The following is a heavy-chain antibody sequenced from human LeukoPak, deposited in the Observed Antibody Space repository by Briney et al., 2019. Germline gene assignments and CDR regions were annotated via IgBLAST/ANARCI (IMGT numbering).Heavy chain of an antibody. V-gene: IGHV4-34*01. CDR3: ARAAYCGGDCYLFDY. D-gene: IGHD2-21*02. CDR1: GGSFSGYY. Sequence: PSETLSLTCAVYGGSFSGYYWGWIRQPPGKGLEWIGEINHSGSTYYNSSLKSRVTISVDTSKNQFSLKLSSLTAADTAVYYCARAAYCGGDCYLFDYWGQGTLVTVFS. J-gene: IGHJ4*02. CDR2: INHSGST.